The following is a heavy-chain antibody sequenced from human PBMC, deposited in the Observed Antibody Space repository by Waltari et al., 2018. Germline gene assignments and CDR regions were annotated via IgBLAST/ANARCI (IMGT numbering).Heavy chain of an antibody. CDR2: INSDGSST. CDR3: ARDPHGLVPAGHNFDY. Sequence: EVQLVESGGGLVQPGGSLRLSCAASGFTFSSYWMHWVRQAPGKGLVWVSRINSDGSSTSYADSVKGRFTISRDNAKNTLYLQMNSLRAEDTAVYYCARDPHGLVPAGHNFDYWGQGTLVTVSS. V-gene: IGHV3-74*01. D-gene: IGHD2-2*01. CDR1: GFTFSSYW. J-gene: IGHJ4*02.